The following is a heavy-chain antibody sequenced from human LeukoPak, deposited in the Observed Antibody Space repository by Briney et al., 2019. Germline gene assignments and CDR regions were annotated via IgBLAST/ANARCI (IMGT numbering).Heavy chain of an antibody. D-gene: IGHD3-16*01. J-gene: IGHJ6*03. CDR3: ARVGDMDV. CDR2: IYSSGST. Sequence: SETLSLTCTVSGGPISSYYWSWIRQPAGKELEWIGRIYSSGSTNYNPSLKSRVTMSVDTSKNQYYLKVSSVTAADTAVYYCARVGDMDVWGKGTTVTVSS. CDR1: GGPISSYY. V-gene: IGHV4-4*07.